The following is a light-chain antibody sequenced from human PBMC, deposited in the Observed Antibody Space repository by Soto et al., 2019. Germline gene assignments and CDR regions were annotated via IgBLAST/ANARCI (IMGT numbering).Light chain of an antibody. CDR1: HSVTTH. Sequence: EIVLTQSPGTLSVSPGERATLPCWASHSVTTHLAWFQQRPGQTPRLLIYDASTRAPGIPARFSGRGSGADFTLTISSLEPEDFAVYYCQQRGDSITFGQGTRLEIK. CDR3: QQRGDSIT. CDR2: DAS. V-gene: IGKV3-11*01. J-gene: IGKJ5*01.